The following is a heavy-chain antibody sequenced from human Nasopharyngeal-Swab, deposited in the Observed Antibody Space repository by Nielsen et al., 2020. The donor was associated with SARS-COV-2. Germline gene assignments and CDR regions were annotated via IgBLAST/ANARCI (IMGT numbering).Heavy chain of an antibody. CDR2: IGSVGNT. V-gene: IGHV3-23*01. CDR1: GCTFGSSA. D-gene: IGHD1-26*01. Sequence: GESLKISCEASGCTFGSSAISWVRQAPGMGLDWVSVIGSVGNTIYADSVKGRFTISRDNSRNTVYLQMNSLRAEDTAIYYCAKYFGSGAYQAFCAYWGHGTLVPVSS. CDR3: AKYFGSGAYQAFCAY. J-gene: IGHJ1*01.